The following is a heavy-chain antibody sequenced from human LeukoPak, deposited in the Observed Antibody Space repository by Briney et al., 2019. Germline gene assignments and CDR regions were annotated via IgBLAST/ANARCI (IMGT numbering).Heavy chain of an antibody. CDR2: IYYSGST. V-gene: IGHV4-59*11. D-gene: IGHD3-3*01. CDR1: GGSISSHY. Sequence: KPSETLSLTCTVSGGSISSHYWGWIRQPPGKGLEWIGYIYYSGSTNYNPSLKSRVTISVDTSKNQFSLKLSSVTAADTAVYYCARHLIYDFWSGYYFDYWGQGTLVTVSS. CDR3: ARHLIYDFWSGYYFDY. J-gene: IGHJ4*02.